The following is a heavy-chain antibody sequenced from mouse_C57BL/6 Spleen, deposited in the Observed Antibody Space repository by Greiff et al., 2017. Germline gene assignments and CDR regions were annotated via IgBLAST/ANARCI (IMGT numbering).Heavy chain of an antibody. CDR1: GFSLTSYG. CDR2: IWRGGST. Sequence: QVQLKESGPGLVQPSQSLSITCTVSGFSLTSYGVHWVRQSPGKGLEWLGVIWRGGSTDYNAAFISRLSISKDNSKSQVFFKMNSLQADDTAIYYCARIEYAMDYWGQGPSVTFSS. CDR3: ARIEYAMDY. V-gene: IGHV2-2*01. J-gene: IGHJ4*01.